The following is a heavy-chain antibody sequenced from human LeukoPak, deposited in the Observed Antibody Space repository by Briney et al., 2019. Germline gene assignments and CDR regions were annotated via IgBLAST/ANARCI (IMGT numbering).Heavy chain of an antibody. V-gene: IGHV1-46*01. CDR1: GYTFTSYY. CDR3: ARDVAVDYYDSSGDDAFDI. D-gene: IGHD3-22*01. CDR2: INPSGGST. Sequence: ASVKVSCKASGYTFTSYYMHWVRQAPGQGLEWMGIINPSGGSTSYAQEFQGRVTMTRDTSTSTVYMELSSLRSEDTAVYYCARDVAVDYYDSSGDDAFDIWGQGTMVTVSS. J-gene: IGHJ3*02.